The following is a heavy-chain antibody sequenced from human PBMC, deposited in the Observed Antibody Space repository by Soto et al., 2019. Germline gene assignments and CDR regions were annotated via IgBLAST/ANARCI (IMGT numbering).Heavy chain of an antibody. CDR2: IFSNDEK. CDR3: ARIRRDGYEPTNWFDP. J-gene: IGHJ5*02. V-gene: IGHV2-26*01. D-gene: IGHD5-12*01. CDR1: GFSLSNARMG. Sequence: SGPTLVNPTETLTLTCTVSGFSLSNARMGVSWIRQPPGKALEWLAHIFSNDEKSYSTSLKSRLTISKDTSKSQVVLTMTNMDPVDTATYYCARIRRDGYEPTNWFDPWGQGTLVTSPQ.